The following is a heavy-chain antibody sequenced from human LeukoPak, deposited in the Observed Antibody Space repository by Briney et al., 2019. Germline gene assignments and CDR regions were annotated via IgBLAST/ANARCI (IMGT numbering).Heavy chain of an antibody. V-gene: IGHV1-69*05. CDR3: ARDTTYYYDSSGYYSH. D-gene: IGHD3-22*01. Sequence: ASVKVSCKASGGTFSSCAISWVRQAPGQGLEWMGRIIPIFGTANYAQKFQGRVTINTDESTSTAYMELSSLRSEDTAVYYCARDTTYYYDSSGYYSHWGQGTLVTVSS. CDR2: IIPIFGTA. J-gene: IGHJ4*02. CDR1: GGTFSSCA.